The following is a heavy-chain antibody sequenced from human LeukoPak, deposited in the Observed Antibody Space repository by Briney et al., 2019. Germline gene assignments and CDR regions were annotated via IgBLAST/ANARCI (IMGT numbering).Heavy chain of an antibody. D-gene: IGHD3-10*01. CDR1: GFTFSNAW. CDR2: IKSKTDGGTT. Sequence: GGSLRLSCAASGFTFSNAWMSWVRQAPGKGLEWVGRIKSKTDGGTTDYAAPVKGRFTISRDDSENTLFLQMNSLKTEDTAVYYCTSDGLMVRGVMHNDWGQGTLVTVSS. CDR3: TSDGLMVRGVMHND. V-gene: IGHV3-15*01. J-gene: IGHJ4*02.